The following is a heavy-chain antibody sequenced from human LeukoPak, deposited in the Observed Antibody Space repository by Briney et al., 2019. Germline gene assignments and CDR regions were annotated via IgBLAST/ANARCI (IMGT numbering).Heavy chain of an antibody. J-gene: IGHJ5*02. Sequence: SETLSLTCTVSGGSISSYYWSWIRQPPGKGLEWIGYIYYSGSTNYNPSLKSRVTMLIDTSKNQFSLKLSSVTAADTAVYYCARGRYSAGDNWFDPWGQGTLVTVSS. D-gene: IGHD3-9*01. V-gene: IGHV4-59*01. CDR1: GGSISSYY. CDR3: ARGRYSAGDNWFDP. CDR2: IYYSGST.